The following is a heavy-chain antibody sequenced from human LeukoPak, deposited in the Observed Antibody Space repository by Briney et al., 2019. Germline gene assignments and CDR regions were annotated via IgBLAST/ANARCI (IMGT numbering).Heavy chain of an antibody. V-gene: IGHV4-4*07. CDR3: ARGAGTITDDAFDI. CDR2: IHTTGST. D-gene: IGHD1-1*01. J-gene: IGHJ3*02. Sequence: SSETLSLTCTVSSDSTYWGWIRQPAGKGLEWIGRIHTTGSTNYNPSLNSRVTISLDTSNHQLSLKLSSVTAADTAVYYCARGAGTITDDAFDIWGQGTMVTVSS. CDR1: SDSTY.